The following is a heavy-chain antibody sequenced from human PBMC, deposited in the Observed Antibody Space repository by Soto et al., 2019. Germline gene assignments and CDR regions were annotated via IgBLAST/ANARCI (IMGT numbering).Heavy chain of an antibody. CDR2: ISSSGSTI. V-gene: IGHV3-11*01. CDR3: ARSVTKNYYYYMDV. Sequence: GGSLRLSCAASGFTFSDYYMSWIRQAPGKGLEWVSYISSSGSTIYYADSVKGRFTISRDNAKNSLYLQMNSLRAEDTAVYYCARSVTKNYYYYMDVWGKGTTVTGSS. CDR1: GFTFSDYY. D-gene: IGHD3-3*01. J-gene: IGHJ6*03.